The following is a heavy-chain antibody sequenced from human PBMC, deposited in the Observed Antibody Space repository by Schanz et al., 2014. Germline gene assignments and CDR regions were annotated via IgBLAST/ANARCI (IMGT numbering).Heavy chain of an antibody. CDR2: ISDSGDTA. CDR3: AKDPRGDKNDRAYYFDY. Sequence: EVQLLESGGGLVQPGGSLRLSCAASGFTFRGYAMSWVRQAPGKGLEWVSLISDSGDTAYYADSVKGRFGISRDNSENTLYLQMSSLRVEDTAVYYCAKDPRGDKNDRAYYFDYWGQGTLVSVSS. CDR1: GFTFRGYA. D-gene: IGHD3-10*01. V-gene: IGHV3-23*01. J-gene: IGHJ4*02.